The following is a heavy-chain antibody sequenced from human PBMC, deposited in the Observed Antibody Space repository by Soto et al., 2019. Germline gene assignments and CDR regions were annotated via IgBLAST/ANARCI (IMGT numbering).Heavy chain of an antibody. Sequence: ASVKVSCKASGYTFTGYYMHWVRQAPGQGLEWMGWINPNSGGTNYVQKFQGWVTMTRDTSISTAYMELSRLRSDDTAVYYCARNIAAAGTWAASMDVWGQGTTVTVSS. J-gene: IGHJ6*02. V-gene: IGHV1-2*04. CDR1: GYTFTGYY. CDR2: INPNSGGT. CDR3: ARNIAAAGTWAASMDV. D-gene: IGHD6-13*01.